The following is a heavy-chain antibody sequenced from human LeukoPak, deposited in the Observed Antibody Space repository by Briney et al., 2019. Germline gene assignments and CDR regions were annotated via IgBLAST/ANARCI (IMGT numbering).Heavy chain of an antibody. Sequence: SQTLSLTCTVSGGSISSGGYYWSWIRQHPGKGLEWIGYIYYSGSTYYNPSLKSRVSISADTSKNQFSLKLSSVTAADTAVYYCASRRGYCSGGSCSSPYGMDVWGQGTTVTASS. V-gene: IGHV4-31*03. J-gene: IGHJ6*02. CDR2: IYYSGST. CDR1: GGSISSGGYY. CDR3: ASRRGYCSGGSCSSPYGMDV. D-gene: IGHD2-15*01.